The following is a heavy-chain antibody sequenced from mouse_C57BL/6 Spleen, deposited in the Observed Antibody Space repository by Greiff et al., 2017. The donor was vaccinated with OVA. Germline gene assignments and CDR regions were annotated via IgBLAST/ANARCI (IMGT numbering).Heavy chain of an antibody. J-gene: IGHJ3*01. D-gene: IGHD1-1*01. Sequence: ESGPGLVKPSQSLSLTCSVTGYSITSGYYWNWIRQFPGNKLEWMGYISYDGSNNYNPSLKNRISITRDTSKNQFFLKLNSVTTEDTATYYCASYYYCSSYSWFAYWGQGTLVTVSA. CDR2: ISYDGSN. CDR3: ASYYYCSSYSWFAY. CDR1: GYSITSGYY. V-gene: IGHV3-6*01.